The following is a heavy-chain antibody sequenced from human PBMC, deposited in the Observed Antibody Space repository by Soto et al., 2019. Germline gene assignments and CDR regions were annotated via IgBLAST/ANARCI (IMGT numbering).Heavy chain of an antibody. CDR3: AKDFVRGDSAEYFQH. Sequence: EVQLLESGGGLVQPGGSLRLSCAASGFTFSSYAMSWVRQAPGKGLEWVSAISGSGGSTYYADSVKGRFTISRDNSKNTLYLQMDSLRAEDTAVYYCAKDFVRGDSAEYFQHWGQGTLVTVSS. V-gene: IGHV3-23*01. J-gene: IGHJ1*01. D-gene: IGHD4-17*01. CDR2: ISGSGGST. CDR1: GFTFSSYA.